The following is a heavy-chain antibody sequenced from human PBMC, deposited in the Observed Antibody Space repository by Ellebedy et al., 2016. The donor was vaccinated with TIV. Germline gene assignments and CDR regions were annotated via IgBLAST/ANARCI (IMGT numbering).Heavy chain of an antibody. V-gene: IGHV1-69*06. J-gene: IGHJ5*02. D-gene: IGHD3-3*01. CDR1: GGTFSSYA. CDR2: IIPIFGTA. CDR3: ATANDFWSGYYS. Sequence: SVKVSXXASGGTFSSYAIIWVRQAPGQGLEWMGGIIPIFGTANYAQKFQGRVTITADKSTSTAYMELSSLRSEDTAVYYCATANDFWSGYYSWGQGTLVTVSS.